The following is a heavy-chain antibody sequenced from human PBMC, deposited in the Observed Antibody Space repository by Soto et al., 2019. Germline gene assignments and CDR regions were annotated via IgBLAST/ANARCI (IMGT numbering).Heavy chain of an antibody. D-gene: IGHD3-10*01. CDR3: ARDDYYGSGQYYGMDV. Sequence: PGGSLRLSCAASGFTFSSYGMHWVRQAPGKGLEWVAVIWYDGSNKYYADSVKGRFTISRDNSKNTLYLQMNSLRAEDTAVYYCARDDYYGSGQYYGMDVWGQGTTVTVSS. J-gene: IGHJ6*02. V-gene: IGHV3-33*01. CDR1: GFTFSSYG. CDR2: IWYDGSNK.